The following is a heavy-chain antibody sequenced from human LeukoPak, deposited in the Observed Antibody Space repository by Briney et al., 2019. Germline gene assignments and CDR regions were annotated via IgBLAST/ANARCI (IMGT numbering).Heavy chain of an antibody. CDR2: INHSGST. CDR1: GGPFSGYY. V-gene: IGHV4-34*01. CDR3: ARGLEYYYDSSGSLKAYYFDY. D-gene: IGHD3-22*01. J-gene: IGHJ4*02. Sequence: SETLSLTCAVYGGPFSGYYWSWIRQPPGKGLEWIGEINHSGSTNYNPSLKSRVTISVDTSKNQFSLKLSSVTAADTAVYYCARGLEYYYDSSGSLKAYYFDYWGQGTLVTVSP.